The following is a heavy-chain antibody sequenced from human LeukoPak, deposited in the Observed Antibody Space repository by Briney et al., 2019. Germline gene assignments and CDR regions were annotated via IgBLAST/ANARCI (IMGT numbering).Heavy chain of an antibody. CDR2: ISYDGSNK. J-gene: IGHJ4*02. CDR3: ARDRSQRAYSYGPDGE. D-gene: IGHD5-18*01. V-gene: IGHV3-30*03. Sequence: PGGSLRLSCAASGFTFSSYGMHWVRQAPGKGLEWVAVISYDGSNKYYADSVKGRFTISRDNSKNTLFLQMNSLRAEDTAVYYCARDRSQRAYSYGPDGEWGQGTLVTVSS. CDR1: GFTFSSYG.